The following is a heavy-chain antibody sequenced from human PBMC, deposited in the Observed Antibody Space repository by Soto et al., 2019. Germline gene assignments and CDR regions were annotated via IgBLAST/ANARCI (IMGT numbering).Heavy chain of an antibody. CDR2: ISAYNGNT. CDR3: ARDTRFFGYGVVSGDV. V-gene: IGHV1-18*01. Sequence: QVQLVQSGAEVKKPGASVKVSCKASGYTFTSYGISWVRQAPGQWLEWMGWISAYNGNTNYAQKLQGRVTMNTDTSTSTAYMELRSLRSDDTAVYYCARDTRFFGYGVVSGDVWGQGTTVTVSS. J-gene: IGHJ6*02. CDR1: GYTFTSYG. D-gene: IGHD3-3*01.